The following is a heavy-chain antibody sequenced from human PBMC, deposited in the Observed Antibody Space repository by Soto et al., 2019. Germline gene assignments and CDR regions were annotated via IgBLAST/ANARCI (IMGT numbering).Heavy chain of an antibody. V-gene: IGHV1-8*01. CDR3: ARRKYYDILTGYWAFDI. Sequence: ASVKVSCKASGYTFTSYDINWVRQATGQGLEWMGWMNPNSGNTGYAQKFQGRVTMTRNTSMSTAYMELSSLRSEDTAVYYCARRKYYDILTGYWAFDIWGQGTMVTVSS. D-gene: IGHD3-9*01. J-gene: IGHJ3*02. CDR1: GYTFTSYD. CDR2: MNPNSGNT.